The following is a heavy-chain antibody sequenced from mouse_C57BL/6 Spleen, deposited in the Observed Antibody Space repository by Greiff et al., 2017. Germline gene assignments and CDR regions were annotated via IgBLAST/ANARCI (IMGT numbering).Heavy chain of an antibody. Sequence: EVQRVESGGGLVKPGGSLKLSCAASGFTFSDYGMHWVRQAPEKGLAWVAYISSGSSTIYYADTVKGRFTISRDNAKNTLFLQMTSLRSEDTAMYYCARRDDGWFADWGQGTLVTVSA. CDR2: ISSGSSTI. J-gene: IGHJ3*01. V-gene: IGHV5-17*01. D-gene: IGHD2-12*01. CDR3: ARRDDGWFAD. CDR1: GFTFSDYG.